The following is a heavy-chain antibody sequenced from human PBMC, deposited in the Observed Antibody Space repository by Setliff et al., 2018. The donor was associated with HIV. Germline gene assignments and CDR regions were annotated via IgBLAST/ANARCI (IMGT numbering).Heavy chain of an antibody. CDR3: ARVRLRIPPSIFDY. J-gene: IGHJ4*02. CDR1: GAPFNGYY. V-gene: IGHV4-34*01. D-gene: IGHD2-2*01. CDR2: IYHSGIV. Sequence: SETLSLTCAVYGAPFNGYYWAWIRQSPAKGLEWIGEIYHSGIVNYNPSLQSRVTISTDTSKNQFSLRLNSVTVAGTAVYYCARVRLRIPPSIFDYWGMGSLVTVSS.